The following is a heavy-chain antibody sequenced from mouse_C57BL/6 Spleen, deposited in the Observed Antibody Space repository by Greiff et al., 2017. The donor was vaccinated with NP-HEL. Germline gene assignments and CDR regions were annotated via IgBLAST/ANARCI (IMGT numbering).Heavy chain of an antibody. D-gene: IGHD2-3*01. CDR2: ISSGGDYI. J-gene: IGHJ3*01. CDR3: TRDGYYEAY. Sequence: EVKLQESGEGLVKPGGSLKLSCAASGFTFSSYAMSWVRQTPEKRLEWVAYISSGGDYIYYADTVKGRFTISRDNARNTLYLQMSSLKSEDTAMYYCTRDGYYEAYWGQGTLVTVSA. V-gene: IGHV5-9-1*02. CDR1: GFTFSSYA.